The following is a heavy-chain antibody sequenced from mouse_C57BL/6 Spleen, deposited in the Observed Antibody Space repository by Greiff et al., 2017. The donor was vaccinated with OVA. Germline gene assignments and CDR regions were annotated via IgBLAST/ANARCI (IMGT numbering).Heavy chain of an antibody. CDR3: TRENHSPYYDYDGFAY. V-gene: IGHV1-15*01. Sequence: QVQLQQSGAELVRPGASVTLSCKASGYTFTDYEMHWVKQTPVHGLEWIGAIDPETGGTAYNQKFKGKAILTADKSSSTAYMELRSLTSEDSAVYYCTRENHSPYYDYDGFAYWGQGTLVTVSA. CDR2: IDPETGGT. CDR1: GYTFTDYE. J-gene: IGHJ3*01. D-gene: IGHD2-4*01.